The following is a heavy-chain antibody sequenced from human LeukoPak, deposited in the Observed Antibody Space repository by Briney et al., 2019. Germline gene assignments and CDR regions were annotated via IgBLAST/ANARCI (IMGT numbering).Heavy chain of an antibody. CDR3: ARITYYYDSSGYYLSYFDY. J-gene: IGHJ4*02. V-gene: IGHV3-7*01. CDR2: IKQDGSEK. CDR1: GFTFSSYW. Sequence: GRSLRLSCAASGFTFSSYWMSWVRQAPGKGLEWVANIKQDGSEKYYVDSVKGRFTISRDNAKNSLYLQMNSLRAEDTAVYYCARITYYYDSSGYYLSYFDYWGQGTLVTVSS. D-gene: IGHD3-22*01.